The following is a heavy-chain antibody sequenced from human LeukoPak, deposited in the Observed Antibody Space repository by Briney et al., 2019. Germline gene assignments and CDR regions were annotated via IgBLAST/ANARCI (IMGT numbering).Heavy chain of an antibody. V-gene: IGHV4-39*01. J-gene: IGHJ5*02. Sequence: PSETLSLTCTVSGGSISSSSYYWGWIRQPPGKGLEWIGGIYYSGSTYYNPSLKSRVTISVDTSKNQFSLKLSSVTAADTAVYYCARHRPQLLTDRGWFDPWGQGTLVTVSS. CDR2: IYYSGST. D-gene: IGHD2-2*01. CDR3: ARHRPQLLTDRGWFDP. CDR1: GGSISSSSYY.